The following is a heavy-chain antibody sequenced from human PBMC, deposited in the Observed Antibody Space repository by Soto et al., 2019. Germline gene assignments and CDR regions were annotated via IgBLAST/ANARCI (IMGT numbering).Heavy chain of an antibody. V-gene: IGHV1-2*02. J-gene: IGHJ5*02. CDR2: INPNSGGT. D-gene: IGHD2-2*01. Sequence: ASVKVSCKASGHIFTDYYMNWVRQAPGQGLEWMGWINPNSGGTNYAQKFQGRVTMTTDTSISTAYMELSRLRSDDTAVYYCSRPYCGSNSCHNWFDPWGQGTLVTVSS. CDR3: SRPYCGSNSCHNWFDP. CDR1: GHIFTDYY.